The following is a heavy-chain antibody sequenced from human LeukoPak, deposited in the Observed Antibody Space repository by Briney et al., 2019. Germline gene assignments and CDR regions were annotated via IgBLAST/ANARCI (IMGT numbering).Heavy chain of an antibody. Sequence: SETLSLTCAVYGGSFSGYYWSWIRQPPGKGLEWIGEINHSGSTNYNPSLKSRGTISVDTSKNQFSLKLSSVTAADTAVYYCARGVAGDFWSGYYTGPNWFDPWGQGTLVTVSS. CDR1: GGSFSGYY. V-gene: IGHV4-34*01. CDR3: ARGVAGDFWSGYYTGPNWFDP. CDR2: INHSGST. J-gene: IGHJ5*02. D-gene: IGHD3-3*01.